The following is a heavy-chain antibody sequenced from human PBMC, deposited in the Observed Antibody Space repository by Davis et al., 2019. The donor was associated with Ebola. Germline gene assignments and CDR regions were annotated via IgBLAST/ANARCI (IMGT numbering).Heavy chain of an antibody. J-gene: IGHJ4*02. CDR2: ISWDGGST. CDR3: AKGWGCGDCYSGCGVDY. Sequence: PGGSLRLSCAASGFTFDDYTMHWVRQAPGKGLEWVSLISWDGGSTYYADSVKGRFTISRDNSKNSLYLQMNSLRTEDTALYYCAKGWGCGDCYSGCGVDYWGQGTLVTVSS. CDR1: GFTFDDYT. D-gene: IGHD2-21*01. V-gene: IGHV3-43*01.